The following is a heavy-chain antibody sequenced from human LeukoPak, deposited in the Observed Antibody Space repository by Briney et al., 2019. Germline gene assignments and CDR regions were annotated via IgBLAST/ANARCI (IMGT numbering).Heavy chain of an antibody. V-gene: IGHV4-30-2*01. D-gene: IGHD5-18*01. CDR3: ARTRGYTAY. CDR1: GGSISSGGYS. CDR2: IYHSGST. J-gene: IGHJ4*02. Sequence: MASETLSLTCAVSGGSISSGGYSWSWIRQPPGKGLEWIGYIYHSGSTYYNPSLKSRVTISVDRSKNQFSLKLSSVTAADTAVYYCARTRGYTAYWGQGTLVTVSS.